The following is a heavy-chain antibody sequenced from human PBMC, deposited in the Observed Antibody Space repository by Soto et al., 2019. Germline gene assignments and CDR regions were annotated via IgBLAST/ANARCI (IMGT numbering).Heavy chain of an antibody. CDR1: GDSMNGYY. D-gene: IGHD5-12*01. Sequence: QVQLRESGPGLMKPSETLSLTCTVSGDSMNGYYWSWIRQAPGKGLEWIGFIYYRGNTNYNPSLKSRVTISVDTSKNQFSLRVTSVTAADTALYFCARHRQRAFTGYESGFDSWGQGSLVTVSS. CDR2: IYYRGNT. V-gene: IGHV4-59*08. J-gene: IGHJ4*02. CDR3: ARHRQRAFTGYESGFDS.